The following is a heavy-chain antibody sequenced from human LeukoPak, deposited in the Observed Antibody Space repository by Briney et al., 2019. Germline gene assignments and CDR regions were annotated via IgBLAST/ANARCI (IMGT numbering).Heavy chain of an antibody. CDR3: ARAFVRGSERYEAFSN. D-gene: IGHD3-10*01. J-gene: IGHJ4*02. Sequence: ASVKVSCKASGYTFTSSYMHWVRQAPGQGLDWMGIINPGLGSTRYAQQFQGRITMTRDTSTSTIYMELSSLRTEDTAVYYCARAFVRGSERYEAFSNWGQGTLVTVSS. CDR2: INPGLGST. V-gene: IGHV1-46*01. CDR1: GYTFTSSY.